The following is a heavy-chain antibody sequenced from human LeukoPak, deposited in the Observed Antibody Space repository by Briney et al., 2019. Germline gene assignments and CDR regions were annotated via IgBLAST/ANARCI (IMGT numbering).Heavy chain of an antibody. Sequence: GGSLRLSCAASGFTFDDYAMHWDRQAPGKGLEWVSDISWNSGTIYYADSVKGRFTISRDDAKNSLYLQMHSLRAEDTALYYCAKRSAAGTVGYFDYWGQGTLVTVSS. V-gene: IGHV3-9*01. J-gene: IGHJ4*02. CDR3: AKRSAAGTVGYFDY. D-gene: IGHD6-13*01. CDR2: ISWNSGTI. CDR1: GFTFDDYA.